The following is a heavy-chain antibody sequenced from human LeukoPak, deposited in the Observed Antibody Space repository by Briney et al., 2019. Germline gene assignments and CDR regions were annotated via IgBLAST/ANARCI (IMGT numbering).Heavy chain of an antibody. V-gene: IGHV3-30*02. D-gene: IGHD3-22*01. CDR1: GFPFSSYG. CDR2: IPYDGSDK. CDR3: AKVGDSSGYLGAFDI. J-gene: IGHJ3*02. Sequence: GGSLRLSCAASGFPFSSYGMHWVRQAPGKGLEWVPFIPYDGSDKFYADSVKGRFTISRDNSKNTLYLQMNSLRAEDTAVYYCAKVGDSSGYLGAFDIWGQGTMVTVSS.